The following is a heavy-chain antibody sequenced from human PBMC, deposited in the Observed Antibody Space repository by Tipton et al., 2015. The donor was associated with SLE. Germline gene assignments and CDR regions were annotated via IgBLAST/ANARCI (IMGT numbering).Heavy chain of an antibody. CDR1: DGSFSGYY. V-gene: IGHV4-34*01. CDR3: ARGDFTGATTWFDP. D-gene: IGHD1-26*01. Sequence: TLSLTCDVYDGSFSGYYWSWIRQPPGKGLEWIGEINHSGSTTYNPSLKSRVTISVDTSKNQFSLKLSSVTAADTAVYYCARGDFTGATTWFDPWGQGTLVTVSS. J-gene: IGHJ5*02. CDR2: INHSGST.